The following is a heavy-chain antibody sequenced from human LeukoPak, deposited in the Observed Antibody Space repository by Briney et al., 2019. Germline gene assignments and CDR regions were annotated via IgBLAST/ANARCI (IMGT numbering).Heavy chain of an antibody. Sequence: GGSLRLSCAASGFTFSSYAMSWVRQAPGKGLEWVSAISGSGGSTYYAESVKGRFTISRDNSKNTLYLQMNSLRAEDTAVYYCAEDDHGGSGWRDYFDYWGQGTLVTASS. CDR2: ISGSGGST. D-gene: IGHD6-19*01. J-gene: IGHJ4*02. V-gene: IGHV3-23*01. CDR1: GFTFSSYA. CDR3: AEDDHGGSGWRDYFDY.